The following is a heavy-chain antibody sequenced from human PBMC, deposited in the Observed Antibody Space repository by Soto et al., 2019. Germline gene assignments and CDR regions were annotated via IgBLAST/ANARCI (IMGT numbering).Heavy chain of an antibody. D-gene: IGHD2-2*01. V-gene: IGHV3-23*01. CDR2: ISGSGGST. CDR3: AKCPGVVPAAMLLIPGWFDP. J-gene: IGHJ5*02. Sequence: GGSLRLSCAASGFTFSSYAMSWVRQAPGKGLEWVSAISGSGGSTYYADSVKGRFTISRDNSKNTLYLQMNSLRAEDTAVYYCAKCPGVVPAAMLLIPGWFDPWGQGTLVTVSS. CDR1: GFTFSSYA.